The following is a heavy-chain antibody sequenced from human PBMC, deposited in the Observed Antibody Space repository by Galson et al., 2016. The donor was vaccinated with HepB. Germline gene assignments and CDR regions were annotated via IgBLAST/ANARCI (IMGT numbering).Heavy chain of an antibody. CDR1: GFTFSSYA. Sequence: SLRLSCAASGFTFSSYAMTWVRQAPGKGLDWVSTITDSGATTFYADSVKGRFIISRDISRNMVYLQMNSLRAEDTAVYYCAKDQATLADFFDYWGQGTLVTVSS. J-gene: IGHJ4*02. V-gene: IGHV3-23*01. CDR3: AKDQATLADFFDY. CDR2: ITDSGATT. D-gene: IGHD1-1*01.